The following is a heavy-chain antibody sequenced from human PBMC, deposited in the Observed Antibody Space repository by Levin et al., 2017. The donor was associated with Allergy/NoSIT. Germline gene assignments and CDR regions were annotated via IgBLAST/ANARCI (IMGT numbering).Heavy chain of an antibody. CDR1: GYTFTGYY. CDR2: INPNSGGT. Sequence: ASVKVSCKASGYTFTGYYMHWVRQAPGQGLEWMGWINPNSGGTNYAQKFQGRVTMTRDTSISTAYMELSRLRSDDTAVYYCARVETERDGYLYYYYGMDVWGQGTTVTVSS. D-gene: IGHD5-24*01. J-gene: IGHJ6*02. CDR3: ARVETERDGYLYYYYGMDV. V-gene: IGHV1-2*02.